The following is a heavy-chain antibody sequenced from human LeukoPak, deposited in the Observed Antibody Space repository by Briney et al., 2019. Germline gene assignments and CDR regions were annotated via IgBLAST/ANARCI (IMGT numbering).Heavy chain of an antibody. D-gene: IGHD5-18*01. Sequence: GGSLRLSCAASGFTFSSYAMSWVRQAPGKGLEWVSAISGSGGSTYYADSVKGRFTISRDNSKNTLYLQMNSLRAEDTAVYYCARDGGYSYGTAIDCWGQGTLVTVSS. V-gene: IGHV3-23*01. CDR1: GFTFSSYA. CDR3: ARDGGYSYGTAIDC. CDR2: ISGSGGST. J-gene: IGHJ4*02.